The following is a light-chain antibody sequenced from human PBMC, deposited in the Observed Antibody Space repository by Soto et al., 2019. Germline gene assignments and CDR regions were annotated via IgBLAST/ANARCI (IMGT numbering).Light chain of an antibody. Sequence: DLQMTQSPSTLSASVGDRVTITCRASQSCRNSLAWYQQKAGKVPTLLIYDASTLQSGVPSRFSGSGSGTEFSLTISSLQPEDFATYYCLCYITYPWTFGQGTKV. CDR3: LCYITYPWT. CDR2: DAS. CDR1: QSCRNS. J-gene: IGKJ1*01. V-gene: IGKV1-5*01.